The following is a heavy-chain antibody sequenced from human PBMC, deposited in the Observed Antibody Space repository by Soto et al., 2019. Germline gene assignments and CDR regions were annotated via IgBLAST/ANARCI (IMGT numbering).Heavy chain of an antibody. CDR3: LKDLAHMADH. J-gene: IGHJ4*02. CDR2: ILYDGSKK. CDR1: GFTFNSYG. Sequence: PGGSLRLSCEASGFTFNSYGMYWVRQAPGKGLEWVSHILYDGSKKYYADSVKGRFTISRDNPKNTLYLQMDNMRPEDTAVYYCLKDLAHMADHWGQGPLVTVSS. V-gene: IGHV3-30*02.